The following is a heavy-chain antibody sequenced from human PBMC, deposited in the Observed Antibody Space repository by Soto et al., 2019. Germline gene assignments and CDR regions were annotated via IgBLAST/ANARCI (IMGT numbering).Heavy chain of an antibody. CDR1: GHSFASYW. D-gene: IGHD2-15*01. J-gene: IGHJ4*02. CDR2: IYPGDSDI. CDR3: ARLRADCSGGSCYSYYFDC. V-gene: IGHV5-51*01. Sequence: GESLKISCQDSGHSFASYWIGWVRQMPGKGLEWMGVIYPGDSDIRYSPSLQGKVTISADKTISTAYLQWSSLKASDTAMYYCARLRADCSGGSCYSYYFDCWGQGTLVTVSS.